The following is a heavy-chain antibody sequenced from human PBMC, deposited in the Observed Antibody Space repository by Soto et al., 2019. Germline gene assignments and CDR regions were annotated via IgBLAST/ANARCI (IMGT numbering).Heavy chain of an antibody. D-gene: IGHD3-3*01. CDR3: ARSTIFGVVITHFDY. V-gene: IGHV4-31*03. J-gene: IGHJ4*02. Sequence: PSETLSLTCTVSGGSISSGGYYWSRIRQHPGKGLEWIGYIYYSGSTYYNPSLKSRVTISVDTSKNQFSLKLSSVTAADTAVYYCARSTIFGVVITHFDYWGQGTLVTVS. CDR1: GGSISSGGYY. CDR2: IYYSGST.